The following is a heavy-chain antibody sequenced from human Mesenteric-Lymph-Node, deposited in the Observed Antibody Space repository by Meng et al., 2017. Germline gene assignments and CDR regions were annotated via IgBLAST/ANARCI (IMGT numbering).Heavy chain of an antibody. J-gene: IGHJ3*02. CDR1: GFTFSDHY. V-gene: IGHV3-72*01. D-gene: IGHD6-19*01. CDR2: ISNKGNGYTT. Sequence: GESLKISCGASGFTFSDHYMDWVRQAPGKGLEWVGRISNKGNGYTTEYAASVKGRFTISRDDSKNSLYLQMKSLKTEDTALYYCTRVGLPSSIAVRDAFDIWGQGTMVTVSS. CDR3: TRVGLPSSIAVRDAFDI.